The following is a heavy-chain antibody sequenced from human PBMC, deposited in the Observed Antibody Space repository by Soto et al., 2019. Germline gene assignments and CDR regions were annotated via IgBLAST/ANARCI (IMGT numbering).Heavy chain of an antibody. CDR2: ISYDGSNK. CDR1: GFTFNSYA. D-gene: IGHD1-26*01. CDR3: ARGGKWELKGSDY. Sequence: QVQLVESGGGVVQPGRSLRLSCAASGFTFNSYAMHWVRQCPGKGLEWVAIISYDGSNKYYADSVKGRFTISRDNSKNTLSVQMNGLRAEDTGVYYCARGGKWELKGSDYWGQGTLVTVSS. V-gene: IGHV3-30-3*01. J-gene: IGHJ4*02.